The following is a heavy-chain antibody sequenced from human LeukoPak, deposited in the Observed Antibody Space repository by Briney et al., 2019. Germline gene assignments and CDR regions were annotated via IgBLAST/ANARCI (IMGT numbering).Heavy chain of an antibody. CDR3: ARAYSPTPGIAAV. J-gene: IGHJ4*02. Sequence: ASVKVSCKASGYTFTSYDINWVRQATGQGLEWMGWMNPNSGNTGYAQKFQGRVTMTRNTSISTAYMELRSLRSDDTAVYYCARAYSPTPGIAAVWGQGTLVTVSS. V-gene: IGHV1-8*01. CDR2: MNPNSGNT. CDR1: GYTFTSYD. D-gene: IGHD6-13*01.